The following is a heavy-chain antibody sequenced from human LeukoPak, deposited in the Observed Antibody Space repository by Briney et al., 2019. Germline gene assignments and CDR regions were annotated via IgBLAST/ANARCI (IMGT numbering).Heavy chain of an antibody. D-gene: IGHD1-26*01. CDR1: GFTFSSFG. V-gene: IGHV3-48*01. CDR2: ISYSGTTI. CDR3: AKAIYYAAWELLSFGY. J-gene: IGHJ4*02. Sequence: PGGSLRLSCITSGFTFSSFGMNWVRQAPGKGLEWVSFISYSGTTIYYADSVKGRFTISRDSAQSSLFLQMNSLRAEDTAVYYCAKAIYYAAWELLSFGYWGQGTLVTVSS.